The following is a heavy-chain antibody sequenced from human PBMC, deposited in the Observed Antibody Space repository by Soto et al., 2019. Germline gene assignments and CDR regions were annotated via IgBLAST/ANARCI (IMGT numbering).Heavy chain of an antibody. CDR3: ARGSPLSAIRYYYGMDV. J-gene: IGHJ6*02. D-gene: IGHD2-21*02. CDR2: IIPIFGTA. Sequence: ASVKVSCKASGGTFSSYAISWVRQAPGQGLEWMGGIIPIFGTANYAQKFQGRVTITADESTSTAYMELSSLRSEDTAVYYCARGSPLSAIRYYYGMDVWGQGTTVTVYS. V-gene: IGHV1-69*13. CDR1: GGTFSSYA.